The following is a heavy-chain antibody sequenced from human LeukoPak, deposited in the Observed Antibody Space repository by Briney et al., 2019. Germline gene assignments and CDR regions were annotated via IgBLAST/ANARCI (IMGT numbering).Heavy chain of an antibody. V-gene: IGHV4-30-4*01. D-gene: IGHD3-10*01. CDR1: GGSISSGDYY. J-gene: IGHJ3*02. CDR2: IYYSGST. Sequence: SETLSLTCTVSGGSISSGDYYWRWLRQPPGKGLEWIGYIYYSGSTYYNPSLKSRVTISVDTSKNQFSLKLSSVTAADTAVYYCARDRQVASFGQAPLPPAFDIWGQGTMVTVSS. CDR3: ARDRQVASFGQAPLPPAFDI.